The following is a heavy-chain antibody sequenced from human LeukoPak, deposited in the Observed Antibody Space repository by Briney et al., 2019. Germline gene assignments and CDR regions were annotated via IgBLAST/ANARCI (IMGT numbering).Heavy chain of an antibody. Sequence: GGSLRLSCAASGFTFSSYWMSWVRQAPGKGLEWVANIKQDGSEKYYVDSVKGRFTISRDNAKNSLYLQMNSLRAGDTAVYYCARERLGYCSSTSCLRWFDPWGQGTLVTVSS. CDR3: ARERLGYCSSTSCLRWFDP. V-gene: IGHV3-7*01. CDR1: GFTFSSYW. CDR2: IKQDGSEK. J-gene: IGHJ5*02. D-gene: IGHD2-2*01.